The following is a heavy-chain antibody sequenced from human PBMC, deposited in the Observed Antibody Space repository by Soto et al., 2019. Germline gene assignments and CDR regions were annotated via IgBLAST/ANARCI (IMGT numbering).Heavy chain of an antibody. V-gene: IGHV3-33*06. CDR1: GFTFSSYG. CDR2: IWYDGSNK. D-gene: IGHD3-3*01. J-gene: IGHJ4*02. Sequence: GGSLRLSCAASGFTFSSYGMHWVRQAPGKGLEWVAVIWYDGSNKYYADSVKGRFTISRDNSKNTLYLQMNSLRAEDTAVYYCAKGPSYYDFWSGYYDLDYWGQGTLVTVSS. CDR3: AKGPSYYDFWSGYYDLDY.